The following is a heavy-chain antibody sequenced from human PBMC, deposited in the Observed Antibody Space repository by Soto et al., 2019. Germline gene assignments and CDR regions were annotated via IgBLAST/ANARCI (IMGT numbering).Heavy chain of an antibody. J-gene: IGHJ4*02. CDR1: GGSISSGGYY. CDR3: AREFLIVATSGGFDY. Sequence: PSETLSLTCTVSGGSISSGGYYWSWIRQHPGKGLEWIGYIYYSGSTYYNPSLKSRVTISVDTSKNQFSLKLSSVTAADTAVYYCAREFLIVATSGGFDYWGQGTLVTVSS. D-gene: IGHD5-12*01. V-gene: IGHV4-31*03. CDR2: IYYSGST.